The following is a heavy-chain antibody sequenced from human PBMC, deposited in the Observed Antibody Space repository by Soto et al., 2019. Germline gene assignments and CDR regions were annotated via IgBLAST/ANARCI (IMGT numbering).Heavy chain of an antibody. CDR2: INAGKGNT. J-gene: IGHJ3*02. CDR1: GYTFPSYA. CDR3: AREERVVGITGTGNDAFDI. D-gene: IGHD1-7*01. Sequence: ASVKVSCKASGYTFPSYAMHWVRQAPGQRLEWMGWINAGKGNTKYSQRFQGGVTITRDTSASKAYMELSSLRSEETAVYYCAREERVVGITGTGNDAFDIWGQGTMVTVSS. V-gene: IGHV1-3*01.